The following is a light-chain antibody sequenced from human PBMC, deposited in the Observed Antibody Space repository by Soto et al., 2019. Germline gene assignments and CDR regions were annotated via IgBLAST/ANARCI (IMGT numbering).Light chain of an antibody. Sequence: DIQLTQSPSFLSAPVGDRVTITCRASQPISNYLAWYQQRPGEAPKLLIYSASTLQSGVPSRFSGSGGGSWTEFSLTISALQPEDFATYYCLQLNRYPLTFGGGTKVDI. V-gene: IGKV1-9*01. CDR3: LQLNRYPLT. CDR1: QPISNY. CDR2: SAS. J-gene: IGKJ4*01.